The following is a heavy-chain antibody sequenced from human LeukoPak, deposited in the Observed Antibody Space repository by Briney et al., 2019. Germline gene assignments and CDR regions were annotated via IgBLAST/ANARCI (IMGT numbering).Heavy chain of an antibody. CDR2: IHYTGNT. CDR1: NGSINFVSYY. CDR3: ARDGAGMTGTGLDY. V-gene: IGHV4-61*01. D-gene: IGHD3-9*01. J-gene: IGHJ4*02. Sequence: SETLSLTCTVSNGSINFVSYYWSWIRQPPGKGLEWLGYIHYTGNTIYNPSLKSRVTISMDTAKNQFSLKVSSATAADTAVYYCARDGAGMTGTGLDYWGQGILATVSS.